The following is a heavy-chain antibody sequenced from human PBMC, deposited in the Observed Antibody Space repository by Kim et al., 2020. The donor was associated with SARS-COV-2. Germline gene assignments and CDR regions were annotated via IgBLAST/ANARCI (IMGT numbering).Heavy chain of an antibody. CDR2: IGTAGDT. D-gene: IGHD6-6*01. Sequence: GGSLRLSCAASGFTFSSYDFHWVRQVTGKGLEWVSAIGTAGDTHYPGSVKGRFTISRENGENSLYLQMNSLRAGDTAMYYCAREGRSSGMDGLDIWGLGTMVIVS. CDR3: AREGRSSGMDGLDI. J-gene: IGHJ3*02. V-gene: IGHV3-13*04. CDR1: GFTFSSYD.